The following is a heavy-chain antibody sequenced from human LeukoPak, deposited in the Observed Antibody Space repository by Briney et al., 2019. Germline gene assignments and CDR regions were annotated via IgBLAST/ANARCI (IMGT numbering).Heavy chain of an antibody. CDR2: IYYSGST. J-gene: IGHJ4*02. CDR3: ARQGSRNFDY. CDR1: GGSISSSSYY. D-gene: IGHD2-15*01. Sequence: SETLSLTRTVSGGSISSSSYYWGWIRQPPGKGLEWIGSIYYSGSTYYNPSLKSRVTISVDTSKNQFSLKLSSVTAADTAVYYCARQGSRNFDYWGQGTLVTVSS. V-gene: IGHV4-39*01.